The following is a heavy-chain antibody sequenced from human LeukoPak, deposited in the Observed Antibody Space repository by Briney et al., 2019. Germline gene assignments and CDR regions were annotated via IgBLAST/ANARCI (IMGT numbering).Heavy chain of an antibody. J-gene: IGHJ4*02. Sequence: GGSLRLSCAASGFTFSSYGMHWVRQAPGKGLEWVAVISYDGSNKYYADSVKGRFTISRDNSKNTLYLQMNSLRAEDTAVYYCAKDRQLLVGATMIDYWGQGTLVTVSS. D-gene: IGHD1-26*01. CDR3: AKDRQLLVGATMIDY. V-gene: IGHV3-30*18. CDR1: GFTFSSYG. CDR2: ISYDGSNK.